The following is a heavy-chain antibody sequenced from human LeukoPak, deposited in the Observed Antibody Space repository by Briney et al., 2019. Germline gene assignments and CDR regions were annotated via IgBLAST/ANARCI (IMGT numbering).Heavy chain of an antibody. CDR1: GFLFSTYA. J-gene: IGHJ4*02. CDR3: ARVIRAAPGKGYFDY. CDR2: ISGSGGST. V-gene: IGHV3-23*01. Sequence: QPGGSLRLSCATSGFLFSTYALSWVRQAPGKGLEWASIISGSGGSTYHADSVKGRFTISRDSSKNTLYLQMNSLRAEDTAIYYCARVIRAAPGKGYFDYWGQGTLVTVSS. D-gene: IGHD6-13*01.